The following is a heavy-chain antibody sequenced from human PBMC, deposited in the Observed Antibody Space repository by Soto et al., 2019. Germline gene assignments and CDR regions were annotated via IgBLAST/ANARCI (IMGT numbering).Heavy chain of an antibody. CDR1: GGTFSSYA. CDR2: IIPIFGTA. V-gene: IGHV1-69*13. CDR3: ARESGTMVRGQATYFDY. J-gene: IGHJ4*02. Sequence: ASVKVSCKASGGTFSSYAISWVRQAPGQGLEWMGGIIPIFGTANYAQKFQGRVTITADESTSTAYMELSSLRSEDTAVYYCARESGTMVRGQATYFDYWGQGTLVTVSS. D-gene: IGHD3-10*01.